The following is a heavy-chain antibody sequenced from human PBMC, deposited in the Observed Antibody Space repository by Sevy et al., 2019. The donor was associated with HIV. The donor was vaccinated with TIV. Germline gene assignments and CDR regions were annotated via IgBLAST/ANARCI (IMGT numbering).Heavy chain of an antibody. J-gene: IGHJ4*02. CDR2: ISGSGGST. V-gene: IGHV3-23*01. D-gene: IGHD6-13*01. Sequence: GWSLRLSCAASGFTFSSYAMSWVRQAPGKGLEWVSAISGSGGSTYYADSVKGRFTISRDNSKNTLYLQMNSLRAEDTAVYYCASSSWQKENFDYWGQGTLVTVSS. CDR1: GFTFSSYA. CDR3: ASSSWQKENFDY.